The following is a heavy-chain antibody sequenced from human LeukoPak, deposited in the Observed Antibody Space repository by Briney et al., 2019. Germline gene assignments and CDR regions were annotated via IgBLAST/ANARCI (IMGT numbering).Heavy chain of an antibody. Sequence: GASVKVSCKASGGTFSSNAISWVRQAPGQGLEWMGGIIPIFGTANYAQKFQGRVTITTDESTSTAYMELSSLRSEDTAVYYCARAYYYDSSVGFDYWGQGTLVTVSS. CDR3: ARAYYYDSSVGFDY. J-gene: IGHJ4*02. D-gene: IGHD3-22*01. V-gene: IGHV1-69*05. CDR2: IIPIFGTA. CDR1: GGTFSSNA.